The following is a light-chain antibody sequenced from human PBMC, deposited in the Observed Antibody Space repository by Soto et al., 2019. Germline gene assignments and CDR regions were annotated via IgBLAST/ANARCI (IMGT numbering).Light chain of an antibody. CDR2: AAS. V-gene: IGKV1-39*01. CDR1: QSISTY. J-gene: IGKJ3*01. Sequence: DIQMTQSPSSLSASVGDRVTITCRASQSISTYLNWYQQKPGKAPKLLIFAASSVQSGVPSSFSGSGSGTDFTLPISSLQPEDFATYYCQQSYSTPFTFGPGTKVDIK. CDR3: QQSYSTPFT.